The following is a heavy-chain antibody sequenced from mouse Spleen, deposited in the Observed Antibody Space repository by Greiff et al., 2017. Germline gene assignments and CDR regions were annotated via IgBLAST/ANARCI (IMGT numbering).Heavy chain of an antibody. CDR3: ARDSDAMDY. Sequence: EVHLVESGGGLVQPGGSLRLSCATSGFTFTDYYMSWVRQPPGKALEWLGFIRNKANGYTTEYSASVKGRFTISRDNSQSILYLQMNTLRAEDSATYYCARDSDAMDYWGQGTSVTVSS. CDR1: GFTFTDYY. CDR2: IRNKANGYTT. J-gene: IGHJ4*01. V-gene: IGHV7-3*02.